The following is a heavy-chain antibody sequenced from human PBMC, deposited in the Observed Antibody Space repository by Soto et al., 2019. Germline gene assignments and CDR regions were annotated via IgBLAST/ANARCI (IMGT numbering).Heavy chain of an antibody. CDR1: GFTFSSYA. Sequence: ESGGGVVQPGRSLRLSCAASGFTFSSYAMHWVRQAPGKGLEWVAVISYDGSNKYYADSVKGRFTISRDNSKNTLYLQMNSLRAEDTAVYYCARARGITDAFDIWGQGTMVTVSS. V-gene: IGHV3-30-3*01. J-gene: IGHJ3*02. CDR3: ARARGITDAFDI. CDR2: ISYDGSNK. D-gene: IGHD1-20*01.